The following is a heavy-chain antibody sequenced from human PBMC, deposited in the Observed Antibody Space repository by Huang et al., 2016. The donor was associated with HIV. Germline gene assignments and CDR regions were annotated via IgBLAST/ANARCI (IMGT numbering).Heavy chain of an antibody. J-gene: IGHJ6*02. Sequence: QLQLVQSGAAVKKPGSSVKVSCKASGDPFSTYAITWVRQAPGQGLEWMGGIIPSFGTTNYAQKFQDRVTITADSSTSTAYMDLSSLRSEDTAVYYCARGHIRAGTYYYYYGMDVWGQGTTVTVSS. V-gene: IGHV1-69*01. CDR1: GDPFSTYA. D-gene: IGHD2-21*01. CDR2: IIPSFGTT. CDR3: ARGHIRAGTYYYYYGMDV.